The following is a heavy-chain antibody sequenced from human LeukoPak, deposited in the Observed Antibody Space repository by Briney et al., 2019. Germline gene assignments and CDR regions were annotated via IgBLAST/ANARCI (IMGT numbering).Heavy chain of an antibody. V-gene: IGHV4-59*01. CDR1: GGSISSYY. CDR3: ARSAGDSSGYLNY. Sequence: SETLSLTCTVSGGSISSYYWSWVRQPPGKGLEWIGYIYYSGSTNYNPSLKSRVTISVDTSKNQFSLKLSSVTAADTAVYYCARSAGDSSGYLNYWGQGTLVTVSS. J-gene: IGHJ4*02. CDR2: IYYSGST. D-gene: IGHD3-22*01.